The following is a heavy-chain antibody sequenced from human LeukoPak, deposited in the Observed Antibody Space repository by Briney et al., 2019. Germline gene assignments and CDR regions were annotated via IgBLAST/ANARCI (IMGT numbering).Heavy chain of an antibody. CDR2: IYHSGST. CDR1: GGSISSSNW. J-gene: IGHJ4*02. D-gene: IGHD3-16*01. V-gene: IGHV4-4*02. CDR3: ARHARGEDFDY. Sequence: SETLSLTCAVSGGSISSSNWWSWVRQPPGKGLEWIGEIYHSGSTNYNPSLKSRVTISVDTSKNQFSLKLSSVTAADTAVYYCARHARGEDFDYWGQGTLVTVSS.